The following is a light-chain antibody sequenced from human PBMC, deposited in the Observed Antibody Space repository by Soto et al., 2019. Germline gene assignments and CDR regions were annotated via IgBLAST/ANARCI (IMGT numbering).Light chain of an antibody. Sequence: QSALTQPASVSGSPGQSITISCTGTNSDIGSHNFVSWYQHHPGKAPKLLIYELTNRPSGIPDRFSGSKSGTSATLGITGFQTGDEADYYCGSWDSSLSAYVFGTGTKVTVL. V-gene: IGLV2-14*01. CDR3: GSWDSSLSAYV. CDR1: NSDIGSHNF. CDR2: ELT. J-gene: IGLJ1*01.